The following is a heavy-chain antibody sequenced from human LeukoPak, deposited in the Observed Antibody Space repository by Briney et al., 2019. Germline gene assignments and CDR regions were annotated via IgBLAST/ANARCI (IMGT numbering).Heavy chain of an antibody. V-gene: IGHV4-59*12. J-gene: IGHJ4*02. CDR3: ARVRDGDYVYY. CDR2: IYYSGTT. CDR1: GGSIGVYY. D-gene: IGHD4-17*01. Sequence: PSETLSLTCTVSGGSIGVYYWSWIRQPPGKGLEWIGYIYYSGTTDYNPSLKSRVTMSVDTSKNRFSLKLSSVTAADTAVYYCARVRDGDYVYYWGQGTLVTVSS.